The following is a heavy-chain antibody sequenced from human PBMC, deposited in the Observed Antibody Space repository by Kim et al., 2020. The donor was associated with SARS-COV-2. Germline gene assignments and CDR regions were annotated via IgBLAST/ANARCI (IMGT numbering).Heavy chain of an antibody. J-gene: IGHJ4*02. CDR3: ARHGLGYCSGGSCYTLGIVDY. Sequence: SETLSLTCTVSGGSISSSSYYWGWIRQPPGKGLEWIGSIYYSGSTYYNPSLKSRVTISVDTSKNQFSLKLSSVTAADTAVYYCARHGLGYCSGGSCYTLGIVDYWGQGTLVTVSS. CDR1: GGSISSSSYY. D-gene: IGHD2-15*01. V-gene: IGHV4-39*01. CDR2: IYYSGST.